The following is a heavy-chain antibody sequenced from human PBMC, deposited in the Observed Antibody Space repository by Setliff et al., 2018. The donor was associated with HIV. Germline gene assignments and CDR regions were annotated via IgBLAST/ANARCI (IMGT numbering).Heavy chain of an antibody. V-gene: IGHV1-18*01. CDR2: ISTYSDET. J-gene: IGHJ3*02. CDR3: AKGSVVGSAWGGAFDI. Sequence: ASVKVSCKPSGYTFTTYGLSWVRQAPGQGLEWMGWISTYSDETSYSQNLQGRLTMTTDTSTSRAYMELRSLRSDDTAVYYCAKGSVVGSAWGGAFDIWGQGTMVTVSS. D-gene: IGHD6-19*01. CDR1: GYTFTTYG.